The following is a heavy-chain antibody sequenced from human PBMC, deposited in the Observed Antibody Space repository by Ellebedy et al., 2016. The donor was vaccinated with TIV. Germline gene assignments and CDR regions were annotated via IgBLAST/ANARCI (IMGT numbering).Heavy chain of an antibody. J-gene: IGHJ4*02. CDR2: LYTGGST. D-gene: IGHD3-9*01. Sequence: GESLKISCAASGFSVSSNYMSWVRQAPGRGLEWVSVLYTGGSTYYADSVKGRFTISRDNSRNTLYLQMNSLRAEDTAVYYCANGILTGYDYWGQGTLVTVSS. CDR3: ANGILTGYDY. CDR1: GFSVSSNY. V-gene: IGHV3-53*01.